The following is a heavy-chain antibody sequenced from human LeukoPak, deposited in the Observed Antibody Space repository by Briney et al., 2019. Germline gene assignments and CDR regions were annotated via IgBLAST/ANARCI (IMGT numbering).Heavy chain of an antibody. J-gene: IGHJ3*02. V-gene: IGHV3-74*01. D-gene: IGHD3-22*01. CDR2: INSDGSST. CDR1: GFTFISYW. Sequence: GGSLRLSCAASGFTFISYWMHWVRQAPGKGLVWVSRINSDGSSTSYADSVKGRFTISRDNAKNTLYLQMNSLRAEDTAVYYCARDHHRRLYDSQARDTFDIWGQGTMVTVSS. CDR3: ARDHHRRLYDSQARDTFDI.